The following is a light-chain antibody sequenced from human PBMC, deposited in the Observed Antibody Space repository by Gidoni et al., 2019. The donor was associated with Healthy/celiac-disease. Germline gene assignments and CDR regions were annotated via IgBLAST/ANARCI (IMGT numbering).Light chain of an antibody. CDR2: AAS. CDR3: MQSYGTPRA. Sequence: DIRMTHTPSSSSASVAHRITNTCRASQIISSYLNWYQQKPGKAPKLLIYAASSLESGVPTRFSGSGSGTDFTLKISRLQPEDFATYYCMQSYGTPRAFGEGTKVEIK. J-gene: IGKJ4*01. V-gene: IGKV1-39*01. CDR1: QIISSY.